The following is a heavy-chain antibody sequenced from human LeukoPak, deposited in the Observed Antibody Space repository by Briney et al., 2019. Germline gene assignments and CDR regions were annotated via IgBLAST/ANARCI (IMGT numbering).Heavy chain of an antibody. CDR1: GFTFSSYA. Sequence: GGSLRLSCAASGFTFSSYAMTWVRQAPGKGLERVSAVTDSGDKVFYADSVKGRFTISRDNSKNTLYLQMNSLRAEDTAVYYCAKDLDMVRGVIPYWGQGTLVTVSS. CDR3: AKDLDMVRGVIPY. J-gene: IGHJ4*02. D-gene: IGHD3-10*01. CDR2: VTDSGDKV. V-gene: IGHV3-23*01.